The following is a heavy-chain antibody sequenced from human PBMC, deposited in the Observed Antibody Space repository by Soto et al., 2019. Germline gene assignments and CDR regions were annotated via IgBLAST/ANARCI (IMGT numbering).Heavy chain of an antibody. CDR1: GGSISSGGYY. CDR2: IYYSGST. D-gene: IGHD3-10*01. CDR3: ARVLLWFGELEV. J-gene: IGHJ6*02. V-gene: IGHV4-31*03. Sequence: ASETLSLTCTVSGGSISSGGYYWSWIRQHPGKGLEWIGYIYYSGSTYYNPSLKSRVTISVDTSKNQFSLKLSSVTAADTAVYYCARVLLWFGELEVWGQGTTVPVSS.